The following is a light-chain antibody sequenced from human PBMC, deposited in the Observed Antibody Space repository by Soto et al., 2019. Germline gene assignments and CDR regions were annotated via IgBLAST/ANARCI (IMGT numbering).Light chain of an antibody. Sequence: EVVLTQSPSTLSLSPGERATLSCRATQSVSNHFAWYQHRPGQAPRLLIYDASNRATDIPARFSGSGSGTDFTLTRGSLEPEDSAVYDRQQRSLWPLTCGGGTKVEIK. J-gene: IGKJ4*01. V-gene: IGKV3-11*01. CDR2: DAS. CDR1: QSVSNH. CDR3: QQRSLWPLT.